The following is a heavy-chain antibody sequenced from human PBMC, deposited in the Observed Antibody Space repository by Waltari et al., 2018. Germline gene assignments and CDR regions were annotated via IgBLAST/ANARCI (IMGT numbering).Heavy chain of an antibody. J-gene: IGHJ4*01. CDR1: GFTFRNYE. CDR3: ARGEGGANEY. CDR2: ISSGASTI. V-gene: IGHV3-48*03. D-gene: IGHD1-26*01. Sequence: EVQLVESVGGLVQPGGSLRLLCAASGFTFRNYELNWVRQAPGKGLEWVSYISSGASTIFYADSVKGRFTISRDNAKNSVYLEMNSLRADDTAIYYCARGEGGANEYWGQGTLVTVSS.